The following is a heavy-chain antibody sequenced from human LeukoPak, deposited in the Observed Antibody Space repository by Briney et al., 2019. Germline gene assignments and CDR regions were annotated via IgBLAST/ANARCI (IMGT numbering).Heavy chain of an antibody. J-gene: IGHJ4*02. CDR2: LYSGGST. Sequence: GGSLRLSCAASGFTVSSNYMSWVRQAPGKGLEWISVLYSGGSTYYADSVKGRFTISRDNSKNTLYLQMNSLRAEDTAVYYCARGAYSSGWAYFDHWGQGTLVTVSS. CDR3: ARGAYSSGWAYFDH. V-gene: IGHV3-66*01. D-gene: IGHD6-19*01. CDR1: GFTVSSNY.